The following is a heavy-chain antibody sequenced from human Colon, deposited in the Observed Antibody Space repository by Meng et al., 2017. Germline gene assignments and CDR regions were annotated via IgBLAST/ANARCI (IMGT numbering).Heavy chain of an antibody. J-gene: IGHJ1*01. CDR3: ATSGSYYTGYFQH. Sequence: GGSLRLSCAASGFTFSSYEMNWVRQAPGKGLEWVSYISSSGSTIYYADSVKGRFTISRDNAKNSLYLQMNSLRAEGTAVYYCATSGSYYTGYFQHWGQGTLVTVSS. CDR1: GFTFSSYE. CDR2: ISSSGSTI. D-gene: IGHD1-26*01. V-gene: IGHV3-48*03.